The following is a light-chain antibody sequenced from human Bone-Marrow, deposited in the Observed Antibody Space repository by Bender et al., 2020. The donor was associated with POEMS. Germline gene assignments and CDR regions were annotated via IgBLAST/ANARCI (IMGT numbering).Light chain of an antibody. Sequence: FDLTQPPSVSVSPGQTARITCSGDELPNQYAHWYQQKPGQAPVLVIYKDTQRASGIPERFSGSSSGTTATLTISGVQVEDEADYFCKSADSSGTYVFATGTTVTVL. V-gene: IGLV3-25*03. J-gene: IGLJ1*01. CDR2: KDT. CDR1: ELPNQY. CDR3: KSADSSGTYV.